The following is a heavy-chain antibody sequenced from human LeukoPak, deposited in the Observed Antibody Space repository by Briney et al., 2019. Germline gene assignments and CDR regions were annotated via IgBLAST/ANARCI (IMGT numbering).Heavy chain of an antibody. J-gene: IGHJ4*02. CDR2: TYTSGST. D-gene: IGHD3-3*01. Sequence: SETLSLTCTVSGGSISSGSYYWSWIRQPAGKGLEWIGRTYTSGSTNYNPSLKSRVTISVDTSKNQFSLKLSSVTAADTAVYYCARVLGGGSDYDFWSGYALDYWGQGTLVTVSS. CDR3: ARVLGGGSDYDFWSGYALDY. V-gene: IGHV4-61*02. CDR1: GGSISSGSYY.